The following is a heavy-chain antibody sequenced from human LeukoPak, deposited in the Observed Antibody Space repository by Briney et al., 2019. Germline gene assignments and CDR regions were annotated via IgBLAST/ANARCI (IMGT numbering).Heavy chain of an antibody. CDR2: ISSSGSTI. Sequence: HPGGSLRLSCAASGFTFSSYEMNWVRQAPGKGLEWVSYISSSGSTIYYADSVKGRFTISRANAKNSLYLQMNSLRAEDTAVYYCAREWEEAAPRTYYYYGMDVWGQGTTVTVSS. D-gene: IGHD1-26*01. CDR3: AREWEEAAPRTYYYYGMDV. J-gene: IGHJ6*02. V-gene: IGHV3-48*03. CDR1: GFTFSSYE.